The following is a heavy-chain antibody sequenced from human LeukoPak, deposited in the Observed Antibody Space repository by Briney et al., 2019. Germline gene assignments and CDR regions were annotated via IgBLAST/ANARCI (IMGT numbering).Heavy chain of an antibody. Sequence: PGGSLRLSCAASGFTVSSNYMSWVRQAPGKGLEWVSFIYSGGSTYYADSVKGRFTISRDNSKNTLYLQMNSLRAEDTAVYYCARGSRNSGSTHDFDYWGQGTLVTVSS. CDR2: IYSGGST. D-gene: IGHD3-10*01. V-gene: IGHV3-66*01. J-gene: IGHJ4*02. CDR1: GFTVSSNY. CDR3: ARGSRNSGSTHDFDY.